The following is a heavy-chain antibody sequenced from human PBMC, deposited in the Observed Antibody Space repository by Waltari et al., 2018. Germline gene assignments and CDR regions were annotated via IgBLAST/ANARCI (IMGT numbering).Heavy chain of an antibody. CDR2: IDWDDNK. Sequence: QVTLTESGPALVKPTQPLTLPCTFSGSPLTTCGIRVCWIRQPPGKALEWLARIDWDDNKFYSTSLKTRLTISKDTSKNQVVLTMTNMDPVDTATYYGARVGIGPWGQGTLVTVSS. D-gene: IGHD1-26*01. V-gene: IGHV2-70*04. CDR1: GSPLTTCGIR. J-gene: IGHJ5*02. CDR3: ARVGIGP.